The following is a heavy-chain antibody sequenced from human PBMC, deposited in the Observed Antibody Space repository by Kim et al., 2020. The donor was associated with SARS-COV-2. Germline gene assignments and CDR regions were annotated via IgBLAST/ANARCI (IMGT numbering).Heavy chain of an antibody. V-gene: IGHV1-46*01. CDR3: ARSSSSSGGFDY. D-gene: IGHD6-6*01. J-gene: IGHJ4*02. Sequence: SYAQKFQGRVTMTRDTSTSTVYMELSSLRSEDTAVYYCARSSSSSGGFDYWGQGTLVTVSS.